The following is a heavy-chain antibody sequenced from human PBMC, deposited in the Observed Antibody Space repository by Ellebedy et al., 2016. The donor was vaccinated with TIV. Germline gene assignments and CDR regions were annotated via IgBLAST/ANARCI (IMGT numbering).Heavy chain of an antibody. D-gene: IGHD6-19*01. J-gene: IGHJ4*02. CDR2: IYPSGST. CDR1: GGSIRIPNW. CDR3: ARSPDVMAGYLDS. V-gene: IGHV4-4*02. Sequence: MPGGSLRLSCAVSGGSIRIPNWWSWVRQPPGKGLEWIGEIYPSGSTDYNPSLQSRVTFSVDTSRNQFSLRLSSVTAADTAIYYCARSPDVMAGYLDSWGQGTLVTVSS.